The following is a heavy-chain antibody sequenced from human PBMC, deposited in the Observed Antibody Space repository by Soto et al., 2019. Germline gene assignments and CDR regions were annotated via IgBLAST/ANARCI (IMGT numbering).Heavy chain of an antibody. V-gene: IGHV4-59*05. J-gene: IGHJ6*02. CDR3: ARHLRIFGVVMPSYYYYYGMDV. CDR1: GGSISSYY. CDR2: IYYSGST. D-gene: IGHD3-3*01. Sequence: SETLSLTCTVSGGSISSYYWSWIRQPPGKGLEWIGSIYYSGSTYYNPSLKSRVTISVDTSKNQFSLKLSSVTAADTAVYYCARHLRIFGVVMPSYYYYYGMDVWGQGTTVTVSS.